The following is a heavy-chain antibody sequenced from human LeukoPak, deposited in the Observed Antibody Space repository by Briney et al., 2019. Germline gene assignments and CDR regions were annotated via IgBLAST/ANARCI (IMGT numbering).Heavy chain of an antibody. Sequence: GGSLRLCCAASRFSFSHYWMTWVRQAPGKGVEWVANINQDASDKHYADSVKGRFTISRDNAKNSLYLQMNSLRVEDTAVYYCLGGVAADYWGRGTLVTVSS. J-gene: IGHJ4*02. CDR2: INQDASDK. D-gene: IGHD3-16*01. CDR1: RFSFSHYW. CDR3: LGGVAADY. V-gene: IGHV3-7*01.